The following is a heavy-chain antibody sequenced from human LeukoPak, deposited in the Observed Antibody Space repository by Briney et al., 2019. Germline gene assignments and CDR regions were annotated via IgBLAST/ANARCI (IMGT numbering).Heavy chain of an antibody. CDR1: GFTFSRYT. J-gene: IGHJ4*02. CDR2: ISSSSSHI. Sequence: GGSLRLSCAASGFTFSRYTMNWVRQAPGKGLEWVSSISSSSSHIYYADSVKGRFTISRDNAKNSLYLQMNSLRAEDSAVYYCARVVPGTGFFYWGQGTLVTVSS. CDR3: ARVVPGTGFFY. V-gene: IGHV3-21*01. D-gene: IGHD2-8*02.